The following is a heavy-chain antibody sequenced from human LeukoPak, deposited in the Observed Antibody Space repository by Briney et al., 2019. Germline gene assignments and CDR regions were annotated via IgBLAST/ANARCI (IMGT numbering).Heavy chain of an antibody. Sequence: PGGSLRLSCAASGFTFSSYSLTWVRQAPGKGLEWVSSISSSGSYIYYADSVKGRFTISRDNAKNSLYLQMISLRAEDTAVYYCARVFLYDFWSGYDSWGQGTLVTVSS. CDR2: ISSSGSYI. CDR3: ARVFLYDFWSGYDS. D-gene: IGHD3-3*01. J-gene: IGHJ5*01. CDR1: GFTFSSYS. V-gene: IGHV3-21*01.